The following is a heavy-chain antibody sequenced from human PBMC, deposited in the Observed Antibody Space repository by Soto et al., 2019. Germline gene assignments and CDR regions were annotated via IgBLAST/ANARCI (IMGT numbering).Heavy chain of an antibody. J-gene: IGHJ6*03. CDR3: AKEGVVAATQHSYYMDV. V-gene: IGHV3-9*01. Sequence: GGSLRLSCAASGFTFGNYVMHWVRQAPGKGPEWVSGISWNSGSIGYEDCVTGRLNISRDTAKHSLYLQMNSLRAEDTALYYCAKEGVVAATQHSYYMDVWGKGTTVTVSS. CDR1: GFTFGNYV. CDR2: ISWNSGSI. D-gene: IGHD2-15*01.